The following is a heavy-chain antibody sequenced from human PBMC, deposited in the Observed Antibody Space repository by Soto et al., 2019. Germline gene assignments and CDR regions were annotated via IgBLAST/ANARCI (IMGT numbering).Heavy chain of an antibody. CDR2: INPSGGIT. V-gene: IGHV1-46*01. CDR1: GYTFTSFY. D-gene: IGHD6-13*01. Sequence: QMQLVQSGAEVKRPGASVRVSCKSSGYTFTSFYIHWVRQAPGQGLEWMGIINPSGGITNFAQRFQGRVTMTRDLSPNTHYMELSSLKADVTAVYYCASSPAFSSSWYGIPPDPSHGMDVWGHGTTVTVS. CDR3: ASSPAFSSSWYGIPPDPSHGMDV. J-gene: IGHJ6*02.